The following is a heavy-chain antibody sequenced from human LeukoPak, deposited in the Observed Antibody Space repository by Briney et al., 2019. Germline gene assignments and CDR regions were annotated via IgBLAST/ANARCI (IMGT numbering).Heavy chain of an antibody. CDR3: AVPLLRGDPRSGTLPY. Sequence: ASVKVSCKASGYTFTGYYMHWVRQAPGQGLEWMGRINPNSGGTNYAQKFQGRVTMTRDTSISTAYMELSRLRSDDTAVYYCAVPLLRGDPRSGTLPYWGQGTLVTVSS. CDR1: GYTFTGYY. CDR2: INPNSGGT. J-gene: IGHJ4*02. D-gene: IGHD3-3*01. V-gene: IGHV1-2*06.